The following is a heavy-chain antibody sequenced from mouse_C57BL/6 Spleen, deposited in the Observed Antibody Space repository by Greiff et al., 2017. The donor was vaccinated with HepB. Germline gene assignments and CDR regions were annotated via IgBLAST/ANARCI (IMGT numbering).Heavy chain of an antibody. J-gene: IGHJ2*01. Sequence: EVKLMESGGGLVQPGGSLSLSCAASGFTFTDYYMSWVRQPPGKALEWLGFIRNKANGYTTEYSASVKGRFTISRDNSQSILYLQMNALRAEDSATYYCARSLLYYGSSYGYWGQGTTLTVSS. V-gene: IGHV7-3*01. CDR2: IRNKANGYTT. CDR3: ARSLLYYGSSYGY. D-gene: IGHD1-1*01. CDR1: GFTFTDYY.